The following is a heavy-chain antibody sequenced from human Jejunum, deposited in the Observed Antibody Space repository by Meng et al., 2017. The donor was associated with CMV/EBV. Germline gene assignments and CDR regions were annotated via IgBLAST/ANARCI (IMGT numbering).Heavy chain of an antibody. J-gene: IGHJ5*01. D-gene: IGHD5-24*01. CDR1: GGSIASDDYW. CDR2: IYHKGHT. Sequence: QVQLQESGPGLVEPSPTLSLTCTVSGGSIASDDYWWSWIRQPPGKGLEWIGYIYHKGHTYYNPSLRSRISISVDTSKNQFSLRLNSVTAADTAVYYCARDKAGYKNCDSWGQGTLVTVSS. CDR3: ARDKAGYKNCDS. V-gene: IGHV4-30-4*08.